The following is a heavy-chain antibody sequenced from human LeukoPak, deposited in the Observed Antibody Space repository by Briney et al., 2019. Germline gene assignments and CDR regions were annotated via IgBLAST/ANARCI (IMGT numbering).Heavy chain of an antibody. V-gene: IGHV3-23*01. D-gene: IGHD3-9*01. CDR2: ISDSGDST. Sequence: PGGSLRLSCAASGFTFSSYAISWVRQAPGKGLEWVSSISDSGDSTYYADSVKGRFTFSRDNSKNTLYLQMNSLRAEDTAVYYCAKGIPLTVFDYWGQGTLVTVSS. J-gene: IGHJ4*02. CDR1: GFTFSSYA. CDR3: AKGIPLTVFDY.